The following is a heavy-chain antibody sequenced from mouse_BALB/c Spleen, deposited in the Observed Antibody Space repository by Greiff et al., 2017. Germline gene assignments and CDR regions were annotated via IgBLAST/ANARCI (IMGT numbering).Heavy chain of an antibody. CDR3: ARMDYGYDYYAMDY. D-gene: IGHD1-2*01. Sequence: EVQLQQSGAELVKPGASVKLSCTASGFNIKDTYMHWVKQRPEQGLEWIGRIDPANGNTKYDPKFQGKATITADTSSNTAYLQLSSLTSEDTAVYYCARMDYGYDYYAMDYWGQGTSVTVSS. CDR1: GFNIKDTY. CDR2: IDPANGNT. J-gene: IGHJ4*01. V-gene: IGHV14-3*02.